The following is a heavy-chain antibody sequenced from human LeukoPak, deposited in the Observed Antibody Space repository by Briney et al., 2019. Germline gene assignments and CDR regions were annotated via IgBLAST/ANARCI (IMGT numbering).Heavy chain of an antibody. J-gene: IGHJ3*02. D-gene: IGHD1-7*01. CDR1: GGSFSGYY. V-gene: IGHV4-34*01. CDR2: INHSGST. CDR3: ATPSITGTTNDAFDI. Sequence: SETLSLTCAVYGGSFSGYYWSWIRQPPGKGLEWIGEINHSGSTNYNPSLKSRVTISVDTSKNQFSLKLSSVTAADTAVYYCATPSITGTTNDAFDIWGQGTMVTVSS.